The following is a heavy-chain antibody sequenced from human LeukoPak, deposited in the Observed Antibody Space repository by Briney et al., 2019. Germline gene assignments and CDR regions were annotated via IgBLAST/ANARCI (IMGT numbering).Heavy chain of an antibody. CDR3: ARGRMSTL. D-gene: IGHD2-2*01. CDR2: MNPNGISA. V-gene: IGHV1-8*01. Sequence: ASVKVSCKASGSPFSIYDVNWVRQAPGQGLEWMGWMNPNGISAGYAQKFQGRVTMTMNTSINTAYMELSSLRSEDTAVYYCARGRMSTLWGQGTLVTVSS. CDR1: GSPFSIYD. J-gene: IGHJ4*02.